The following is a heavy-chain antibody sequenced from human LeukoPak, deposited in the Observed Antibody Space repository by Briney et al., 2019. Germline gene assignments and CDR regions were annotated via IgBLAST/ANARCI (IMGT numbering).Heavy chain of an antibody. V-gene: IGHV3-11*04. Sequence: PGGSLRLSCAASGFTFSDYNMRWIRQAPGKGLEWVSSISRSGSTKYYADSVKGRFTISRDNAKNSLYLQMNSLRAEDTAVYYCARVGVPSWYYGSGSYSVDYWGQGTLVTVSS. CDR3: ARVGVPSWYYGSGSYSVDY. J-gene: IGHJ4*02. D-gene: IGHD3-10*01. CDR1: GFTFSDYN. CDR2: ISRSGSTK.